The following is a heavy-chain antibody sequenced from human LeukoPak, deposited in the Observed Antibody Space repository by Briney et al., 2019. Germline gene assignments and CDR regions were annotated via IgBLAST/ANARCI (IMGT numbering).Heavy chain of an antibody. D-gene: IGHD3-3*01. J-gene: IGHJ4*02. Sequence: PGRSLRLSCAASGFTFSSYAMHWVRQAPGKGLEWVAVISYDGSNKYYADSVKGRFTISRDNSKNTLYLQMNSPRAEDTAVYYCARDVDFWSGYLDYWGQGTLVTVSS. CDR3: ARDVDFWSGYLDY. V-gene: IGHV3-30-3*01. CDR1: GFTFSSYA. CDR2: ISYDGSNK.